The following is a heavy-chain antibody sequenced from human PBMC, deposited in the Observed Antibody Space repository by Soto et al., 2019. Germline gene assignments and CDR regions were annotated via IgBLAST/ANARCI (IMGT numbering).Heavy chain of an antibody. CDR2: VNPNRANT. CDR1: GYRFSNYD. Sequence: QVQLVQSGAEVKKPGASVKVSCKASGYRFSNYDMNWVRQAPGQGLEWMGWVNPNRANTGYAQKFRXRXPLTTNTAITTAYMERSSLTSEDTAVYYCARSDGWDLNGFDSWGQGTLVTVSS. V-gene: IGHV1-8*01. CDR3: ARSDGWDLNGFDS. D-gene: IGHD6-19*01. J-gene: IGHJ5*01.